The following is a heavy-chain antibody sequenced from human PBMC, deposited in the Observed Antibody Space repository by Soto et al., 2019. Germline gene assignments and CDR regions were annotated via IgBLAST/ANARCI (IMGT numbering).Heavy chain of an antibody. CDR3: ARDRVTMVRGKFDY. V-gene: IGHV3-30-3*01. CDR1: GFTFSSYA. CDR2: ISYDGSNK. D-gene: IGHD3-10*01. J-gene: IGHJ4*02. Sequence: QVQLVESGGGVVQPGRSLRLSCAASGFTFSSYAMHWVRQAPGKGLEWVAVISYDGSNKYYADSVKGRFTISRDNSKNTLYLQMNSLRAEDTAVYYCARDRVTMVRGKFDYWGQGTLVTVSS.